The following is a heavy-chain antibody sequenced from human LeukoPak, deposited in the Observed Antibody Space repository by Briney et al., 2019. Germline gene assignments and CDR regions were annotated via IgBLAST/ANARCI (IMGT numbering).Heavy chain of an antibody. D-gene: IGHD1-26*01. CDR1: GFTFNSHW. V-gene: IGHV3-7*01. CDR2: IKEDGTEK. Sequence: GGSLRLSCAASGFTFNSHWMSWVRQAPGKGLEWVANIKEDGTEKFYVDSVKGRFTVSRDNARASVFLQMNSLRAEDTAVYYCTRDDPRVGSTETDWGQGTLVTVSS. CDR3: TRDDPRVGSTETD. J-gene: IGHJ4*02.